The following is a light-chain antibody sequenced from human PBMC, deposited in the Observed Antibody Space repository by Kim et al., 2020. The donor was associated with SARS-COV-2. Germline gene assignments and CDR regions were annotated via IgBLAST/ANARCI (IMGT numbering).Light chain of an antibody. V-gene: IGKV4-1*01. J-gene: IGKJ5*01. CDR1: QSIFYNSNNRNY. CDR3: QQYYSTPIT. CDR2: WAS. Sequence: AAINCKSSQSIFYNSNNRNYLAWYQQKPGQPPKLLIYWASTRESGVSDRFSGSGSGTDFTLTISSLQAEDVAVYYCQQYYSTPITFGQGTRLEI.